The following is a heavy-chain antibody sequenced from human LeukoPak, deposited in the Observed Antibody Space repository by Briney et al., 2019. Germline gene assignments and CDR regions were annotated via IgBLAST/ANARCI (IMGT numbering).Heavy chain of an antibody. CDR1: GFTFSNFA. V-gene: IGHV3-69-1*01. CDR2: IVGSSST. Sequence: GGSLRLSCAASGFTFSNFAMTWVRQAPGKGLEWVSSIVGSSSTYYADSVKGRFTISRDNAKNSLYLQMNSLRAEDTAVYYCARDLRAMDDAFDIWGQGTMVTVSS. J-gene: IGHJ3*02. D-gene: IGHD5-18*01. CDR3: ARDLRAMDDAFDI.